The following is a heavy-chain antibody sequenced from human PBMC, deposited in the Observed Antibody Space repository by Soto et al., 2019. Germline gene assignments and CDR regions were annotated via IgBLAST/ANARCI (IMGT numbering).Heavy chain of an antibody. Sequence: QVQLVQSGSELKKPGASVKVSCKASGYTFTTHNINWVRQATGQGIEWMGWMNPNSSTTGYAQKFQDRITLTRDTSKTTAYMELTSLTFDDTAVYFCVRYGVAAAYWGQGTQVTVSS. CDR2: MNPNSSTT. CDR3: VRYGVAAAY. D-gene: IGHD2-8*01. V-gene: IGHV1-8*02. CDR1: GYTFTTHN. J-gene: IGHJ4*01.